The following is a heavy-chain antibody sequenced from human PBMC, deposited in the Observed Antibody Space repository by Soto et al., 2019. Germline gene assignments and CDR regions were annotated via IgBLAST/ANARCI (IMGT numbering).Heavy chain of an antibody. D-gene: IGHD3-3*01. CDR2: ISSSSTI. CDR3: AREPSDNYDFWSGYTIPYYYYYYMDV. CDR1: GFTFSSYS. Sequence: GGSLRLSCAASGFTFSSYSMNWVRQAPGKGLEWVSYISSSSTIYYADSVKGRFTISRDNAKNTLYLQMNSLRAEDTAVYYCAREPSDNYDFWSGYTIPYYYYYYMDVWGKGTTVTVSS. J-gene: IGHJ6*03. V-gene: IGHV3-48*01.